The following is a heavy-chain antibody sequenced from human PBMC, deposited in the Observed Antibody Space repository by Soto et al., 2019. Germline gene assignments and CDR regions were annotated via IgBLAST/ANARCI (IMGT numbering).Heavy chain of an antibody. D-gene: IGHD1-26*01. CDR1: GFTFSSYA. Sequence: EVQLLESGGGLEQPGRSLRLSCAASGFTFSSYAMRWVRQAPGKGLEWVSAISGSGDSTYYADSVKGRFTTSRDNSKNTLYLQMNSLRAEDTAVYYCARRGSGSYYDYWGQGTMVTVSS. J-gene: IGHJ4*02. CDR2: ISGSGDST. V-gene: IGHV3-23*01. CDR3: ARRGSGSYYDY.